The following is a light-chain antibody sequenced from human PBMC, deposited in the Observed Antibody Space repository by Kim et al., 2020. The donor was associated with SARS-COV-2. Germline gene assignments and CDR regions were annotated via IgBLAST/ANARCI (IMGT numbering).Light chain of an antibody. CDR1: QSISSY. CDR3: KHYNNWAT. V-gene: IGKV3-15*01. Sequence: AERAALSRSASQSISSYSAWYQQTPGQAPRLLISGASSRASGVPARFSSSGSATEFTITVSSLQSEVYAVYYCKHYNNWATFGGGTKVDIK. CDR2: GAS. J-gene: IGKJ4*01.